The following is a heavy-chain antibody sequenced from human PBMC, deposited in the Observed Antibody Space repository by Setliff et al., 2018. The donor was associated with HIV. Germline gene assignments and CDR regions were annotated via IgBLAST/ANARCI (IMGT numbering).Heavy chain of an antibody. J-gene: IGHJ4*02. CDR1: GFTFSSYS. D-gene: IGHD2-21*01. CDR3: TRGHYSTFG. Sequence: GSLRLSCAASGFTFSSYSMSWVRQAPGKGLEWVSYITSSSDTIYYADSVKGRFTIFRDNTKDSLYLQMSSLRAEDTAVYYCTRGHYSTFGWGQGTLVTVSS. CDR2: ITSSSDTI. V-gene: IGHV3-48*04.